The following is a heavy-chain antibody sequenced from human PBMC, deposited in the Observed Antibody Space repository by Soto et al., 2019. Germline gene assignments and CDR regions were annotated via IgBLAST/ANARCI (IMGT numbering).Heavy chain of an antibody. D-gene: IGHD1-26*01. CDR2: ISYDGSNK. J-gene: IGHJ5*02. V-gene: IGHV3-30-3*01. CDR1: GFTFSSYA. CDR3: ARSGGSSTDDNWFDP. Sequence: QPGGSLRLSCAASGFTFSSYAMHWVRQAPGKGLEWVAVISYDGSNKYYADSVKGRFTISRDNSKNTLYLQMNSLRAEDTAVYYCARSGGSSTDDNWFDPWGQGTLVTVSS.